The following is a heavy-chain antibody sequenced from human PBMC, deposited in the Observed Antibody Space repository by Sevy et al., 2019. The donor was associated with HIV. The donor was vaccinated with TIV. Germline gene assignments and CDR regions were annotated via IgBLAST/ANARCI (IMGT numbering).Heavy chain of an antibody. Sequence: SETLSLTCAVSGGSISSSNWWSWVRQPPGKGLEWIGEIYHGGSTNYNPSLKSRVTISVDKSKNQFSLKLSSVTAADTAVDYCARALNYDLLPGYWDAFDIWGQGTMVTVSS. J-gene: IGHJ3*02. CDR2: IYHGGST. V-gene: IGHV4-4*02. D-gene: IGHD3-9*01. CDR3: ARALNYDLLPGYWDAFDI. CDR1: GGSISSSNW.